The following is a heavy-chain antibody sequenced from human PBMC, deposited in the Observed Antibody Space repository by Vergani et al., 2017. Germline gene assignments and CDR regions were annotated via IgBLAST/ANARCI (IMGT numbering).Heavy chain of an antibody. Sequence: QVQLVQSGAEVKKPGSSVKVSCKASGGTFSSYAISWVRQAPGQGLEWMGWINPNSGGTNYAQKFQGRVTMTRDTSISTAYMELSRLRSDDTAVYYCARGRYCGGDCYDYWGLGTLVTVSS. CDR3: ARGRYCGGDCYDY. D-gene: IGHD2-21*01. CDR2: INPNSGGT. V-gene: IGHV1-2*02. CDR1: GGTFSSYA. J-gene: IGHJ4*02.